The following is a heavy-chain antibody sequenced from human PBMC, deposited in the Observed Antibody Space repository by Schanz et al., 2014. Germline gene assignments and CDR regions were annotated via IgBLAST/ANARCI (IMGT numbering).Heavy chain of an antibody. CDR3: GRANYRRKINFDY. Sequence: QVQMVESGGGVVQPGRSLRLSCAASGFAFSVYGMHWVRQAPGKGLEWVAVIWYDENNKYYADSVKGRFTMSRDNSKNTFYLQMNSLRAEDTAVYYCGRANYRRKINFDYWGRGTLVTVSS. J-gene: IGHJ4*02. CDR1: GFAFSVYG. V-gene: IGHV3-33*01. D-gene: IGHD3-10*01. CDR2: IWYDENNK.